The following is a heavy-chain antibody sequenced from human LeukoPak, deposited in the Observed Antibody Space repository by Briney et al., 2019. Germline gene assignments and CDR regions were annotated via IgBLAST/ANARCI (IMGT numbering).Heavy chain of an antibody. D-gene: IGHD6-13*01. CDR1: GFTFDDYG. CDR3: AKAPVAAAATSYYFDY. Sequence: GGSLRLSCAASGFTFDDYGMSWVRQAPGKGLEWVSGINWNGGSTGYADSVKGRFTISRDNAKNSLYLQMNSLRAEDTALYYCAKAPVAAAATSYYFDYWGQGTLVTVSS. J-gene: IGHJ4*02. CDR2: INWNGGST. V-gene: IGHV3-20*04.